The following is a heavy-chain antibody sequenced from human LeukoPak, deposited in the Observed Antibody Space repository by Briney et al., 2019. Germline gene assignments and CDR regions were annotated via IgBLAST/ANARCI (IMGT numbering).Heavy chain of an antibody. Sequence: ASVRVSCKASGYTFTGYYTHWVRQAPGQGLEWMGRINPNSGGTNYAQKFQGRVTMTRDTSISTAYMELSRLRSDDTAVYYCASYYYDSSGYFLGDAFDIWGQGTMVTVSS. CDR1: GYTFTGYY. D-gene: IGHD3-22*01. J-gene: IGHJ3*02. CDR3: ASYYYDSSGYFLGDAFDI. V-gene: IGHV1-2*06. CDR2: INPNSGGT.